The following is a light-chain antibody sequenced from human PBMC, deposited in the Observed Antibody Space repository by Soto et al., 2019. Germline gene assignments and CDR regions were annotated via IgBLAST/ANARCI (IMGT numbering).Light chain of an antibody. J-gene: IGKJ5*01. CDR1: QSVSNNY. Sequence: EIVLTQSPGTLSLSPVERATLSCRASQSVSNNYLAWYQQKPGQAPRLLIYGASNRATGIPDRFSGSGSGTDFTLTISRLEPEDFAVYYCKQYGSSPITFGQGTRLEIK. CDR3: KQYGSSPIT. V-gene: IGKV3-20*01. CDR2: GAS.